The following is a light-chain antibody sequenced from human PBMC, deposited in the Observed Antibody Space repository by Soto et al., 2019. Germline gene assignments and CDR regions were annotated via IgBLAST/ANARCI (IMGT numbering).Light chain of an antibody. J-gene: IGLJ2*01. CDR1: SSDVDGYNF. CDR2: DVS. Sequence: QSALTQPASVSGSPGQSITIPCTGTSSDVDGYNFVSWYQQRPGTAPKLIIYDVSNRPSGVSNRFSGSKSGITASLTISGLQAEDEADYYCSSYASSSTLVFGGGTKLTVL. CDR3: SSYASSSTLV. V-gene: IGLV2-14*03.